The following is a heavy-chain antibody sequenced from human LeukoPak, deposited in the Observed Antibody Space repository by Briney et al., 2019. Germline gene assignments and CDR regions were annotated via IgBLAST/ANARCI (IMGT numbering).Heavy chain of an antibody. CDR2: IRYDGSNK. V-gene: IGHV3-30*02. CDR3: ARGTEDFDY. CDR1: GFTFNTYG. J-gene: IGHJ4*02. Sequence: GGSLRLSCVASGFTFNTYGMHWVRQAPGKGLEWVAFIRYDGSNKYYADSVKGRFTISRDNSKNTLYLRMNSLRADDTAVYYCARGTEDFDYWGQGTLVTVSS. D-gene: IGHD1-1*01.